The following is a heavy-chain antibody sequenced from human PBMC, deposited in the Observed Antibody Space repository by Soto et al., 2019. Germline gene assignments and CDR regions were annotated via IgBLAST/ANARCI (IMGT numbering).Heavy chain of an antibody. V-gene: IGHV2-5*02. CDR2: IYWDDDK. J-gene: IGHJ5*02. CDR1: GFSLSTTGVG. D-gene: IGHD3-10*01. Sequence: QITLKESGPTLVRPTQTLTLTCTFSGFSLSTTGVGVGWIRQPPGKALEWLALIYWDDDKRYSPSLKSRLTRTIDTSKNDVSLTMTNVDPVDTATYYFVHSLRDYGLGRERANYFDPRGQGTLVTVSS. CDR3: VHSLRDYGLGRERANYFDP.